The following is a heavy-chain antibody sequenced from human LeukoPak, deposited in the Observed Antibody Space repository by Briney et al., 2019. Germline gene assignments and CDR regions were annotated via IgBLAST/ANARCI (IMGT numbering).Heavy chain of an antibody. J-gene: IGHJ3*02. CDR2: IIPIFGTA. V-gene: IGHV1-69*01. CDR1: VGTFSSYA. Sequence: ASVKDSCKASVGTFSSYAISGVRQAPGQGLEWMGGIIPIFGTANYAQKFQGRVTITADESTSTAYMELSSLRSEDTAVYYCARSGVPAAMRGSAFDIWGQGTMVTVSS. D-gene: IGHD2-2*01. CDR3: ARSGVPAAMRGSAFDI.